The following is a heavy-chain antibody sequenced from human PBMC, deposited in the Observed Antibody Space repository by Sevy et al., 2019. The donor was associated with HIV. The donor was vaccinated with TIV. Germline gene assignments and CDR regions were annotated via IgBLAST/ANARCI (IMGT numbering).Heavy chain of an antibody. J-gene: IGHJ5*02. CDR2: IYYSGST. V-gene: IGHV4-31*03. CDR3: ARVLAKGTNWFDP. D-gene: IGHD1-26*01. CDR1: GGSISSGGYY. Sequence: SETLSLTCTVSGGSISSGGYYWSWIRQHPGKGLEWIGYIYYSGSTYYNPSLKSRVTISVDTSKNQFSLKLGSVTAADTAVYYCARVLAKGTNWFDPWGQGTLVTVSS.